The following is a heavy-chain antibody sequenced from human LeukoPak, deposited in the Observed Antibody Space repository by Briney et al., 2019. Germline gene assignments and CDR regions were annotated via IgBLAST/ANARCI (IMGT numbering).Heavy chain of an antibody. CDR3: ARDRSRWTYDY. D-gene: IGHD3-3*01. CDR2: INPNTGDA. J-gene: IGHJ4*02. Sequence: ASVKVSCKASGYAFTGYYMHWVRQAPGQGLEWMAWINPNTGDAAYAQKFQGRVTMTRDTSISTAYMEVSRLRSDDTAVYYRARDRSRWTYDYWGQGTLVTVSA. CDR1: GYAFTGYY. V-gene: IGHV1-2*02.